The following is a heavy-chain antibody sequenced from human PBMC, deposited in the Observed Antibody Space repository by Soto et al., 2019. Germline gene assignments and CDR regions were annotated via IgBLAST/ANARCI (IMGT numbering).Heavy chain of an antibody. CDR2: IYYSGST. D-gene: IGHD3-3*01. Sequence: QVQLQESGPGLVKPSQTLSLTCTVSGGSISSGDYYWSWIRQHPGKGLEWIGYIYYSGSTYYNPSLKSRGTISVDTSKNQFSLKLSSVTAAGTAVYYCARWWSGSRQGFDPWGQGTLVTVSS. CDR3: ARWWSGSRQGFDP. J-gene: IGHJ5*02. V-gene: IGHV4-31*03. CDR1: GGSISSGDYY.